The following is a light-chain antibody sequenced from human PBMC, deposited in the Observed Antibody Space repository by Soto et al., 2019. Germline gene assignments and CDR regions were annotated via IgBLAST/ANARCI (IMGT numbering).Light chain of an antibody. CDR2: SNN. CDR3: AAWDDSLNGQGYV. V-gene: IGLV1-44*01. Sequence: QSVLTQPPSASGTPGQRVTISCSGSSSNIGSNTVNWYQQLPGTAPKLLIYSNNQRPSGVPDRFSGSKSGTSASLAISGLQSEDEADYYCAAWDDSLNGQGYVFGT. CDR1: SSNIGSNT. J-gene: IGLJ1*01.